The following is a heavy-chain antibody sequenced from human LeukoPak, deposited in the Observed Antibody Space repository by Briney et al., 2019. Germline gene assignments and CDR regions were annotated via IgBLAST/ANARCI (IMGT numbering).Heavy chain of an antibody. J-gene: IGHJ3*02. V-gene: IGHV5-51*01. CDR1: GYTFSNCW. Sequence: GESLKISCKGSGYTFSNCWIGWVRQMPGKGLEWMGIIYPGDSDTTYSPSFQGQVTTSADKTISTAYLQWSSLKASDTAMYYCASAGDSSDYYYFSAFDIWGQGTMVTVSS. CDR3: ASAGDSSDYYYFSAFDI. CDR2: IYPGDSDT. D-gene: IGHD3-22*01.